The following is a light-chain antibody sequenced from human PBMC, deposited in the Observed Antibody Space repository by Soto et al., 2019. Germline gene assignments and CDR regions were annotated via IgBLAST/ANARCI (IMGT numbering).Light chain of an antibody. CDR3: QAWDSSTVV. Sequence: SYELTQPPSVSVSPGQTTSIACSADKLGDKYACWYHQKPGQSPVLVIYQDNRRPSGIPERFSGSNSGNTATLTISGTQAMDEADYYCQAWDSSTVVFGGRTKLTVL. V-gene: IGLV3-1*01. CDR2: QDN. CDR1: KLGDKY. J-gene: IGLJ2*01.